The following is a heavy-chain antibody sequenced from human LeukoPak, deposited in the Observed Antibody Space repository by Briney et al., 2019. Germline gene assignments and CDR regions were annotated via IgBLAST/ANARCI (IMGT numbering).Heavy chain of an antibody. CDR3: AGQGYSSSWYFDY. V-gene: IGHV5-10-1*01. J-gene: IGHJ4*02. D-gene: IGHD6-13*01. CDR2: IDPSDSYT. Sequence: GESLRISCKGFGYSFTSYWISWAGQMPGKGLEWMGRIDPSDSYTNYSPSFQGHVTISADKSISTAYLQWSRLKASDTAMYYCAGQGYSSSWYFDYWGQGTLVTVSS. CDR1: GYSFTSYW.